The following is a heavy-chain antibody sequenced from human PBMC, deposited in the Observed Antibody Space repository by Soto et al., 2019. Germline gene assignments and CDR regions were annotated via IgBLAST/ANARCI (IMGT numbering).Heavy chain of an antibody. Sequence: QVQLQESGPGLVKPSQTLSLTCTVSGGSISSGGYYWSWIRQHPGKGLEWIGYIYYSGSTYYNPSLKSRVTISVDTSKNQLSLKLSSVTAADTAVYYCARGGTGAAAATFDCWGQGTLVTVSS. J-gene: IGHJ4*02. CDR2: IYYSGST. V-gene: IGHV4-31*03. CDR1: GGSISSGGYY. D-gene: IGHD6-13*01. CDR3: ARGGTGAAAATFDC.